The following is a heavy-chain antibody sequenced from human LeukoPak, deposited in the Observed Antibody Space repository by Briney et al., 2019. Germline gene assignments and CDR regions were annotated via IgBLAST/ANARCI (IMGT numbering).Heavy chain of an antibody. CDR2: IIPIFGTA. Sequence: ASVKVSCKASGGTFSSYAISRVRQAPGQGLEWMGRIIPIFGTANYAQKFQGRVTITTDESTSTAYMELSSLRSEDTAVYYCARDSSGGSCYEHWGQGTLVTVSS. CDR1: GGTFSSYA. CDR3: ARDSSGGSCYEH. J-gene: IGHJ1*01. V-gene: IGHV1-69*05. D-gene: IGHD2-15*01.